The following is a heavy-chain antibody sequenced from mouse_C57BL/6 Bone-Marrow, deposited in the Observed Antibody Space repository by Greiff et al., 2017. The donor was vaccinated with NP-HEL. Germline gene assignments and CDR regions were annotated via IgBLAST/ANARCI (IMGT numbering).Heavy chain of an antibody. CDR1: GFNIKDDY. CDR2: IDPENGDT. J-gene: IGHJ1*03. Sequence: EVKLQESGAELVRPGASVKLSCTASGFNIKDDYMHWVKQRPEQGLEWIGWIDPENGDTEYASKFQGKATITADTSSNTAYLQLSSLTSEDTAVYYCSYDYDGSWYFDVWGTGTTVTVSS. D-gene: IGHD2-4*01. CDR3: SYDYDGSWYFDV. V-gene: IGHV14-4*01.